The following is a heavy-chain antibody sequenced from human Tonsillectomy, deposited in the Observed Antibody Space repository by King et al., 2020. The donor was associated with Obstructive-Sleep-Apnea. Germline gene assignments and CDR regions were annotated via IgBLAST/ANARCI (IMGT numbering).Heavy chain of an antibody. Sequence: VQLVESGGGLVQPGRSLRLSCTASGFTFGDYVISWFRQAPGKGLEWVGFIRSKAYGGTTEYAASVKGRLTISRDDSKSIAYLQMNSLKTEDTAVYYCTRVAEQWLVLMSDYWGQGTLVTVSS. CDR3: TRVAEQWLVLMSDY. CDR2: IRSKAYGGTT. D-gene: IGHD6-19*01. V-gene: IGHV3-49*03. J-gene: IGHJ4*02. CDR1: GFTFGDYV.